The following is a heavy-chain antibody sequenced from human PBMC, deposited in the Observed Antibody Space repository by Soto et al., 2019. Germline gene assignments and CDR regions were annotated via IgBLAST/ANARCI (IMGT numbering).Heavy chain of an antibody. CDR3: ARAAIHGSSWYFWFDP. D-gene: IGHD6-13*01. V-gene: IGHV1-69*01. Sequence: QVQLVQSGSEVTMPGSSVKVSCKTSGGTFSRHAINWVRQAPGRGLEWMGGIIPMFGTTNYAQKFKGRVTISADESTSTADMELSSLRSEDAAVYYCARAAIHGSSWYFWFDPWGQGTLVTVSS. J-gene: IGHJ5*02. CDR2: IIPMFGTT. CDR1: GGTFSRHA.